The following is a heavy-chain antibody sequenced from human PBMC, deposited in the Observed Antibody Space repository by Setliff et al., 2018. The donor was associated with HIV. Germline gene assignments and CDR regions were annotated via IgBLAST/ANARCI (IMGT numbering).Heavy chain of an antibody. CDR1: GFTFSSYA. J-gene: IGHJ3*02. D-gene: IGHD4-17*01. V-gene: IGHV3-30*04. Sequence: GGSLRLSCAASGFTFSSYAMHWVRQAPGKGLEWVTLISDDAFNKYYADSVKGRFTISRDNSKSTLYLQMNSLRAEDTAMYYCASSYGDYDAFHIWGQGTMVT. CDR3: ASSYGDYDAFHI. CDR2: ISDDAFNK.